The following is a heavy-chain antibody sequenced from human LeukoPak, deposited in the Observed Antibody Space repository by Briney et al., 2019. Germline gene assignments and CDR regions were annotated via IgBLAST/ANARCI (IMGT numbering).Heavy chain of an antibody. CDR1: GFTFSSYW. V-gene: IGHV3-7*01. CDR2: IKQDGSEK. CDR3: ARLNAYYYYYYMDV. Sequence: PGGSLRLSCAASGFTFSSYWMSWVRQAPGKGLEWVANIKQDGSEKYYVDSVEGRFTISRDNAKNSLYLQMNSLRAEDTAVYYCARLNAYYYYYYMDVWGKGTTVTVSS. J-gene: IGHJ6*03.